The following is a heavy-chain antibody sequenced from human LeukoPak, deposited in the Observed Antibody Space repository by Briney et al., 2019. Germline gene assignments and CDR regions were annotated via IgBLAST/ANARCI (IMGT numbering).Heavy chain of an antibody. J-gene: IGHJ4*02. D-gene: IGHD3-10*01. V-gene: IGHV1-24*01. CDR1: GYTLTELS. CDR2: FGPEDGET. CDR3: ATVIARRISMVRGVTLDY. Sequence: ASVKVSCKVSGYTLTELSMHWVRQAPGKGLEWMGGFGPEDGETIYAQKFQGRVTMTEDTSTDTAYMELSSLRSEDTAVYYCATVIARRISMVRGVTLDYWGQGTLVTVSS.